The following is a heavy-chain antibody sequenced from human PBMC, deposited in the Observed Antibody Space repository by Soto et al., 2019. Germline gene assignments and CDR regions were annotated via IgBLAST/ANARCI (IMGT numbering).Heavy chain of an antibody. V-gene: IGHV4-59*08. CDR1: GGSISSYY. D-gene: IGHD3-10*01. CDR2: VHHSWGS. CDR3: ARQGFGPLHGLVDV. J-gene: IGHJ6*02. Sequence: QVQLQESGPGLVKPSETLSLSCTVSGGSISSYYWSWFRQSPGKRMEWIGYVHHSWGSSYNPSLQRRVXXSLATSKSQFSLKVTSVTATDTAVYYCARQGFGPLHGLVDVWGQGTTVTVSS.